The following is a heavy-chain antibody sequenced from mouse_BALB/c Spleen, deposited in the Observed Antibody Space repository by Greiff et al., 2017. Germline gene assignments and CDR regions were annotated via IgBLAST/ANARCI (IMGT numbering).Heavy chain of an antibody. CDR1: GFTFSDYY. J-gene: IGHJ3*01. CDR2: ISDGGSYT. D-gene: IGHD1-2*01. Sequence: EVHLVESGGGLVKPGGSLKLSCAASGFTFSDYYMYWVRQTPEKRLEWVATISDGGSYTYYPDSVKGRFTISRDNAKNNLYLQMSSLKSEDTAMYYCARDRDYGLAWFAYWGQGTLVTVSA. CDR3: ARDRDYGLAWFAY. V-gene: IGHV5-4*02.